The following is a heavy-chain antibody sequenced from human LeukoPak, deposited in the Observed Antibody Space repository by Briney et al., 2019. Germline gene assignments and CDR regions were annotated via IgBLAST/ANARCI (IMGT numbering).Heavy chain of an antibody. CDR1: GFTFTKYE. D-gene: IGHD6-13*01. J-gene: IGHJ4*02. CDR2: INSRGDTT. Sequence: GGSLRLSCAASGFTFTKYEMNWVGQAPGKGLEWVSYINSRGDTTHYADSVKGRFTISRDNVKNSKSLQMNSLRAEDTAVYYCGRGSVAATGPDFWGQGTLVTVSS. V-gene: IGHV3-48*03. CDR3: GRGSVAATGPDF.